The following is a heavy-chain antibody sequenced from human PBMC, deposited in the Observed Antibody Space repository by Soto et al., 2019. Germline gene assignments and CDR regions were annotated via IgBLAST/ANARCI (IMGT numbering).Heavy chain of an antibody. CDR1: STINNN. V-gene: IGHV4-59*08. CDR3: ATFTRSGY. Sequence: STINNNWSWIRQPPGKGLEWIGHIYYSGSTNYNPSLKSRVTISVDTSKNQFSLKLNSVTAADTAVYYCATFTRSGYWGQGTLVTVSS. J-gene: IGHJ4*02. CDR2: IYYSGST.